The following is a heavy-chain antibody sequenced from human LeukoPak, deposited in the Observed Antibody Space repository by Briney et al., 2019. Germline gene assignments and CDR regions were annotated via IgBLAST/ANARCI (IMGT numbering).Heavy chain of an antibody. CDR3: ARVRITIFGVVIANDY. Sequence: ASVKVSCKASGYSFISHYIHWVRQAPGQGLEWMGIINPNGGSTNYAQKLQGRVTMTTDTSTSTAYMELRSLRSDDTAVYYCARVRITIFGVVIANDYWGQGTLVTVSS. CDR1: GYSFISHY. CDR2: INPNGGST. J-gene: IGHJ4*02. D-gene: IGHD3-3*01. V-gene: IGHV1-46*01.